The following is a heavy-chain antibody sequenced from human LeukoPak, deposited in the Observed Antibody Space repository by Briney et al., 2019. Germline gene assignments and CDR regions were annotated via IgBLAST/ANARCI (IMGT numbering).Heavy chain of an antibody. CDR2: IYPADSDT. CDR1: GYSFASYW. D-gene: IGHD2-21*01. Sequence: HGESLKISCKGSGYSFASYWIGWVRQMPGKGLECMRIIYPADSDTRYSPSFQGQVTISADKSIGTAYLQWGSLKASDTAIYYCALAVIASAFDFDIWGQGTMVTVSS. J-gene: IGHJ3*02. CDR3: ALAVIASAFDFDI. V-gene: IGHV5-51*01.